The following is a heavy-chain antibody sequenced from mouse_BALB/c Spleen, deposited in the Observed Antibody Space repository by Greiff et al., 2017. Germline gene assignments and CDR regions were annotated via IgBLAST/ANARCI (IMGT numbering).Heavy chain of an antibody. CDR2: INPDSSTI. J-gene: IGHJ3*01. D-gene: IGHD1-1*01. Sequence: EVKLMESGGGLVQPGGSLKLSCAASGFDFSRYWMSWVRQAPGKGLEWIGEINPDSSTINYTPSLKDKFIISRDNAKNTLYLQMSKVRSEDTALYYCARGDYYGSSSFAYWGQGTLVTVSA. CDR3: ARGDYYGSSSFAY. V-gene: IGHV4-1*02. CDR1: GFDFSRYW.